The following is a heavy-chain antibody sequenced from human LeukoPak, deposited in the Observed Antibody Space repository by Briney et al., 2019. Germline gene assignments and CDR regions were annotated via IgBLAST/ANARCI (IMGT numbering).Heavy chain of an antibody. J-gene: IGHJ3*02. CDR3: AKVSLITIFGVVTDNDAFDI. Sequence: GGSLRLSCAASGFTFSSYAMSWVRQAPGKGLEWVSAISGSGGSTYYADSVKGRFTISRDNSKNTLYLQMNCLRAEDTAVYYCAKVSLITIFGVVTDNDAFDIWGQGTMVTVSS. V-gene: IGHV3-23*01. CDR1: GFTFSSYA. D-gene: IGHD3-3*01. CDR2: ISGSGGST.